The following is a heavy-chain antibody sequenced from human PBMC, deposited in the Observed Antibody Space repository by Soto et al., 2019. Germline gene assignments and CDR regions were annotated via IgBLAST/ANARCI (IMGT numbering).Heavy chain of an antibody. CDR3: ARSNYYDFWSGYYNWFDP. CDR2: ISAYNGNT. D-gene: IGHD3-3*01. J-gene: IGHJ5*02. CDR1: GYTFTSYG. Sequence: ASVKVSCKASGYTFTSYGISWVRQAPGQGLEWMGWISAYNGNTNYAQKLQGRVIMTTDTSTSTAYMELRSLRSDDTAVYYCARSNYYDFWSGYYNWFDPWGQGTLVTVSS. V-gene: IGHV1-18*04.